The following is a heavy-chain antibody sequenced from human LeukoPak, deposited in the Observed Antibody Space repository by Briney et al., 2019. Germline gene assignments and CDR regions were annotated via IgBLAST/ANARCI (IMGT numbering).Heavy chain of an antibody. CDR3: ARTKERWLQLASWDY. CDR2: IRSKAFGGTT. D-gene: IGHD5-24*01. V-gene: IGHV3-49*03. Sequence: GGSLRLSCTASGFTLGDYAMSWFRQAPRKGLEWVGFIRSKAFGGTTEFAASVKGRFTISTDDSKNIAYLQMNSLKTEDTAVYYCARTKERWLQLASWDYWGQGTLVTVSS. CDR1: GFTLGDYA. J-gene: IGHJ4*02.